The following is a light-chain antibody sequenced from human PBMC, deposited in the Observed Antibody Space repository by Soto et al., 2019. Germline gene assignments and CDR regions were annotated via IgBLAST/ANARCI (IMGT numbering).Light chain of an antibody. V-gene: IGLV1-44*01. J-gene: IGLJ2*01. CDR3: AACDDSLNGPV. CDR2: SNN. CDR1: SSNIGSNT. Sequence: QTVVTQPPSASGTPGQRVTISCSGSSSNIGSNTVNWYQQLPGTAPKLLIYSNNQRPSGVPDRFSGSKSGTSASLAISGLQSEDEADYYCAACDDSLNGPVFGGGTNLTVL.